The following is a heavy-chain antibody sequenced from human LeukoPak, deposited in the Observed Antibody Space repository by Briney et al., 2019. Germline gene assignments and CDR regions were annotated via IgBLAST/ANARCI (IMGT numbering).Heavy chain of an antibody. Sequence: GGSLRLSCAASGFTVSSNYMSWVRQAPGKGLEWVSVIYSGGSTYYADSVKGRFTISRDNSKNTLYLQMNSLRAEDTAVYYCAKGTYYDFWSGYCNFDYWGQGTLVTVSS. CDR2: IYSGGST. V-gene: IGHV3-53*01. CDR3: AKGTYYDFWSGYCNFDY. J-gene: IGHJ4*02. CDR1: GFTVSSNY. D-gene: IGHD3-3*01.